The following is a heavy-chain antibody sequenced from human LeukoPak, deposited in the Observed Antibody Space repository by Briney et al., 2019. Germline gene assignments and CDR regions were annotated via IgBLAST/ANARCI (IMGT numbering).Heavy chain of an antibody. D-gene: IGHD3-16*02. J-gene: IGHJ4*02. CDR1: GGTFSSYA. CDR2: IIPIFGTA. CDR3: ATSPMITFEGVIEKKYQLQYYFDY. Sequence: SVKVSCKASGGTFSSYAINWVRQAPGQGLEWMGGIIPIFGTANYAQKFQGRVTITADESTSTAYMELSSLRSEDTAMYYCATSPMITFEGVIEKKYQLQYYFDYWGQGTLVTVSS. V-gene: IGHV1-69*01.